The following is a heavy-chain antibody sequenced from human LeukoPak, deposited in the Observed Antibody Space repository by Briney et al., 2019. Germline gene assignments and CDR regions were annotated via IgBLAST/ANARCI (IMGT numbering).Heavy chain of an antibody. CDR1: GYTFTSYG. D-gene: IGHD5-18*01. J-gene: IGHJ6*03. V-gene: IGHV1-18*01. CDR3: ARVDTAMVGVDYYYYYMDV. Sequence: EASVKVSCKASGYTFTSYGISWVRQAPGQGLEWMGWISAYNGNTNYAQKLQGRVTMTTDTSTSTAYMELRSLRSDDTAVYYCARVDTAMVGVDYYYYYMDVWGKGTTVTVSS. CDR2: ISAYNGNT.